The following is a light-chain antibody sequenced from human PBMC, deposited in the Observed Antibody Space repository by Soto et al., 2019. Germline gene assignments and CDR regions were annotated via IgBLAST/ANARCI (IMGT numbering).Light chain of an antibody. J-gene: IGKJ1*01. CDR1: QDIRDR. V-gene: IGKV1-17*03. CDR3: VQHISYPCT. CDR2: TAS. Sequence: DVQMTQSPSVMSASVGDTVTITCRASQDIRDRLAWLQQKPREAPNDLVYTASSLQSGVPSRFSGSGLGTEFTPTISSLQPADFATYYCVQHISYPCTIGQGTQVEVK.